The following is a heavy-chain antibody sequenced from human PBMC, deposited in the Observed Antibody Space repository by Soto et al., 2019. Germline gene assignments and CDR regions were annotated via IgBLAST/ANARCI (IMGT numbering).Heavy chain of an antibody. J-gene: IGHJ4*02. CDR2: IYSGGST. D-gene: IGHD6-19*01. Sequence: GGSLRLSCAASGFTVSSNYMSWVRQAPGKGLEWVSVIYSGGSTYYAYSVKGRFTISRDNSKNTLYLQMNSLRAEDTAVYYCARDQSSGWYDYWGQGTLVTVSS. V-gene: IGHV3-66*01. CDR1: GFTVSSNY. CDR3: ARDQSSGWYDY.